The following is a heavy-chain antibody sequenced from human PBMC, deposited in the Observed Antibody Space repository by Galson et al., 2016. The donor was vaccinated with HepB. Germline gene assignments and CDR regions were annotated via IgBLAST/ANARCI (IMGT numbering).Heavy chain of an antibody. Sequence: ETLSLTCTVSGGSISSSNYYWGWIRQPPGKGLEWIGSIYYSGSTYYNPSLKSRVTISVDTSKNQFSLKLSSVTAADTAVYYCAEGYCSSISCYAGRRNDAFDIWGQGTMVTVSS. D-gene: IGHD2-2*01. V-gene: IGHV4-39*01. CDR1: GGSISSSNYY. CDR3: AEGYCSSISCYAGRRNDAFDI. J-gene: IGHJ3*02. CDR2: IYYSGST.